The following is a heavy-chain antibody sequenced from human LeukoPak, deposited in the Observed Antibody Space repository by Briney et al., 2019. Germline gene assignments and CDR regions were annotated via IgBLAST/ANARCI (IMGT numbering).Heavy chain of an antibody. CDR3: AKDRIAAPETVGWFDP. D-gene: IGHD6-13*01. CDR1: GFTFSSYA. V-gene: IGHV3-23*01. J-gene: IGHJ5*02. Sequence: PGGSLRLSCAASGFTFSSYAMSWVRQAPGKGLEWVSSISGSGDNTYYADSVKGRVTISRDNSKNTLYLQMNSLRAEDTAVYYCAKDRIAAPETVGWFDPWGQGTLVTVSS. CDR2: ISGSGDNT.